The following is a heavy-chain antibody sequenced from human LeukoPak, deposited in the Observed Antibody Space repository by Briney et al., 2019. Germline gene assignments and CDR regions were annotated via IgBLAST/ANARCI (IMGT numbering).Heavy chain of an antibody. CDR1: GFTFRNYA. V-gene: IGHV3-30*02. CDR3: LVVPAQAH. J-gene: IGHJ4*02. CDR2: IRYDGSNK. D-gene: IGHD2-2*01. Sequence: GGSLRLSCAASGFTFRNYAMNWDRQAPGKGLEWVAFIRYDGSNKYYADSVKGRFTISRDNAKNSLYLQMNSLRAEDTAVYYCLVVPAQAHWGQGTLVTVSS.